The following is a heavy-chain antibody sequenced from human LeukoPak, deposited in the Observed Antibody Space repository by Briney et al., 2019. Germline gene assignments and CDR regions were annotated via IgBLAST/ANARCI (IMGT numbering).Heavy chain of an antibody. D-gene: IGHD3-10*01. CDR2: INQDGSVE. CDR3: ARDCCASGSHDY. CDR1: GFTFRSYS. Sequence: GGSLRLSCAASGFTFRSYSMNWVRQAPGEGLEWVANINQDGSVEHYVDSVKGRFTISRDNAKNSLYLQMNTLRAEDTAVYYCARDCCASGSHDYWGQGALVTVSS. V-gene: IGHV3-7*04. J-gene: IGHJ4*02.